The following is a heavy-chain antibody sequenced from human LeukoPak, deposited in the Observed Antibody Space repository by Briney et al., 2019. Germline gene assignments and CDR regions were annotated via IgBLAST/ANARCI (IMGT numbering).Heavy chain of an antibody. J-gene: IGHJ3*02. CDR1: GFTVSSNY. CDR3: ARDLDSSGYCQFDI. CDR2: IYSGGST. D-gene: IGHD3-22*01. V-gene: IGHV3-66*01. Sequence: GGSLRLSCAAPGFTVSSNYMSWVRQAPGKGLEWVSVIYSGGSTYYADSVKGRFTISRDNSKTTLYLQMNSLRAEDTAVYYCARDLDSSGYCQFDIWGQGTMVTVSS.